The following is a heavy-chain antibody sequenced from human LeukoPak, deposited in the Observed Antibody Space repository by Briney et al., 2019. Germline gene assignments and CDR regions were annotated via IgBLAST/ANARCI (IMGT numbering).Heavy chain of an antibody. Sequence: SETLSLTCAVSGGSISGYYWSWIRQSPDKGLEWIGYIYYSGSTNYNPSLKSRVTISVDTSKNQFSLKLSSVTAADTAVYYCARSGYSGYDSPYYFDYWGQGTLVTVSS. V-gene: IGHV4-59*01. CDR2: IYYSGST. D-gene: IGHD5-12*01. CDR3: ARSGYSGYDSPYYFDY. J-gene: IGHJ4*02. CDR1: GGSISGYY.